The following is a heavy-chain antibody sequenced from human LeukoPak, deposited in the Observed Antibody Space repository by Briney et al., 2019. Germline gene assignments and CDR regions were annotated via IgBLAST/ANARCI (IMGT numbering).Heavy chain of an antibody. J-gene: IGHJ6*02. Sequence: SETLSLTCTVSGGSISSYCWSWIRQPPGKGLEWIGYIYYSGSTNYNPSLKSRVTISVDTSKNQFSLKLSSVTAADTAVYYCARCVPPNYYGMDVWGQGTTVTVSS. D-gene: IGHD2-2*01. V-gene: IGHV4-59*01. CDR1: GGSISSYC. CDR2: IYYSGST. CDR3: ARCVPPNYYGMDV.